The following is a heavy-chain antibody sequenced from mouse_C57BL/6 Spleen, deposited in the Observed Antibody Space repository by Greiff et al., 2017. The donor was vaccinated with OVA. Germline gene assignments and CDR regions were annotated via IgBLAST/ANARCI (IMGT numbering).Heavy chain of an antibody. J-gene: IGHJ1*03. D-gene: IGHD3-2*02. CDR2: IYPGDGDT. V-gene: IGHV1-80*01. CDR3: ARSFSSGHWYFDV. CDR1: GYAFSSYW. Sequence: QVQLQQSGAELVKPGASVKISCKASGYAFSSYWMNWVKQRPGKGLEWIGQIYPGDGDTNYNGKFKGKAPLTADNSSSTAYMQLSSLTSEDSAVYFCARSFSSGHWYFDVWGTGTTVTVSS.